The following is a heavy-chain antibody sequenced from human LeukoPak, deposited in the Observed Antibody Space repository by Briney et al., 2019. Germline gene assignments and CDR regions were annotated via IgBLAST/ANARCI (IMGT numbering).Heavy chain of an antibody. V-gene: IGHV4-39*01. D-gene: IGHD3-10*01. CDR1: GGSISSSSYY. J-gene: IGHJ4*02. CDR2: IYYSGST. CDR3: ARHVSGVLWFGPTRGTFFDY. Sequence: KTSETLSLTCTVSGGSISSSSYYWGWIRQPPGKGLEWIGSIYYSGSTYYNPSLKSRVTISVDTSKNQFSLKLSSVTAADTAVYYCARHVSGVLWFGPTRGTFFDYWGQGTLVTVSS.